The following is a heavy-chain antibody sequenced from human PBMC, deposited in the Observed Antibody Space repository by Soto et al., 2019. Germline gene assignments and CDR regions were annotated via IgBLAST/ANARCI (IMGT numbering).Heavy chain of an antibody. CDR1: CYNFTSYG. V-gene: IGHV1-18*01. CDR3: ARDGGYYSDY. CDR2: ISAYNGNT. Sequence: ASVEVSCKASCYNFTSYGISRVRQAPGQGLEWMGWISAYNGNTNYAQKLQGRVTMTTDTSTSTAYMELRSLRSDDTAVYYCARDGGYYSDYWGQGTLVTVSS. J-gene: IGHJ4*02. D-gene: IGHD3-10*01.